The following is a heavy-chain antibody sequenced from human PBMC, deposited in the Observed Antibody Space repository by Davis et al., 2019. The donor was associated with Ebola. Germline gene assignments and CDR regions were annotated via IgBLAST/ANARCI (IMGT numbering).Heavy chain of an antibody. J-gene: IGHJ4*02. CDR3: TRLARDSQYSYSDY. Sequence: GESLKISCVVSGFTFSTYTMSWVRQTPGKGLEWVSAIAYDGTIYYADSVKGRFAISRDSSKNTLYLQMNSLRAEDTALYYCTRLARDSQYSYSDYWGQGTQVAVSS. V-gene: IGHV3-23*01. CDR2: IAYDGTI. D-gene: IGHD3-10*01. CDR1: GFTFSTYT.